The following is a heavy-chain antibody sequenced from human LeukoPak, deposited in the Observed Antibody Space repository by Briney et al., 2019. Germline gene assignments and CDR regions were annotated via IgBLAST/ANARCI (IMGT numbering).Heavy chain of an antibody. D-gene: IGHD3-3*01. V-gene: IGHV3-23*01. CDR3: AKDSYPQNYDFWSGYSKSYYFDY. J-gene: IGHJ4*02. CDR2: ISGSGGST. Sequence: GGSLRLSCAASGFTFSSYAMSWVRQAPGKGLEWVSAISGSGGSTYYADSVKGRFTISRDNSKNTLYLQMNSLRAEDTAVYYCAKDSYPQNYDFWSGYSKSYYFDYWGQGTLVTVSS. CDR1: GFTFSSYA.